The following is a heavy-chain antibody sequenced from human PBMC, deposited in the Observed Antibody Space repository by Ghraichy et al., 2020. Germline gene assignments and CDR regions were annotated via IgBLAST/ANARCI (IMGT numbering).Heavy chain of an antibody. J-gene: IGHJ4*02. CDR1: GFTFSSST. CDR3: VRDLDWTYDY. V-gene: IGHV3-64*01. CDR2: IRRKGERT. Sequence: LSLTCAVSGFTFSSSTMHWVRQAPGKGLEYVSAIRRKGERTYYANSVKGRFTISGDDSKNTLYLQMDSLRLDDMAVYYCVRDLDWTYDYWGQGTPVTVSS. D-gene: IGHD3-9*01.